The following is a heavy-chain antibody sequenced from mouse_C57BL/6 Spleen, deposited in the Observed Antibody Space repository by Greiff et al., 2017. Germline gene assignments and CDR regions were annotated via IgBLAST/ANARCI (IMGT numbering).Heavy chain of an antibody. CDR2: IDPSDSYT. D-gene: IGHD4-1*01. CDR3: ARGLGRGDYFDY. J-gene: IGHJ2*01. V-gene: IGHV1-50*01. CDR1: GYTFTSYW. Sequence: QVQLQQSGAELVKPGASVKLSCKASGYTFTSYWMQWVKQRPGQGLEWIGEIDPSDSYTNYNQKFKGKATLTVDTSSSTAYMQLSSLTSEDSAVYYCARGLGRGDYFDYWGQGTTLTVSS.